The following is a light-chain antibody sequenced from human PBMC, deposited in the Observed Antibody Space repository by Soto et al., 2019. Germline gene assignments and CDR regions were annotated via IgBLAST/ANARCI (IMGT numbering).Light chain of an antibody. J-gene: IGKJ1*01. CDR2: DAS. CDR1: QSVGRS. CDR3: QQYDTWHVWT. Sequence: EIVIAHSPGTLSFSPVERATLSCWASQSVGRSLAWYQQKPGQAPRLLINDASNRATGIPARFSGSGSGTEFTLNITSLQAEHIAVYYCQQYDTWHVWTFGQGTKVDIK. V-gene: IGKV3D-15*01.